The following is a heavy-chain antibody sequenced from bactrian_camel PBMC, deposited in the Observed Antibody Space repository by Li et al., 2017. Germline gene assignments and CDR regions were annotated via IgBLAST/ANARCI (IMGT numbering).Heavy chain of an antibody. Sequence: HVQLVESGGGSVQAGGSPKLSCTSSGSIFSMCAMAWYRQAPGKERELVGSITSDGTTTYTDSVKGRVTISQDYAKNSVYLQMNSLKLEDSAMYYCAADFGPYCSGSFLARRANFEGQGTQVTVS. J-gene: IGHJ4*01. V-gene: IGHV3S53*01. D-gene: IGHD2*01. CDR1: GSIFSMCA. CDR2: ITSDGTT.